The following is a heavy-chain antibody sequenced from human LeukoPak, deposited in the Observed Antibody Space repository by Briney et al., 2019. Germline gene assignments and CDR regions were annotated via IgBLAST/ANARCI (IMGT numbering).Heavy chain of an antibody. CDR1: GDSVSSNSAA. CDR3: ARYFMVRGHDAFDI. V-gene: IGHV6-1*01. J-gene: IGHJ3*02. Sequence: SQTLSLTCAISGDSVSSNSAAWNWIRQPPSRGLEWLGRTYYRSKWYNDYAVSVKSRITINPDTSKNQFSLQLNSVTPEDTAVYYCARYFMVRGHDAFDIWGQGTMVTVSS. D-gene: IGHD3-10*01. CDR2: TYYRSKWYN.